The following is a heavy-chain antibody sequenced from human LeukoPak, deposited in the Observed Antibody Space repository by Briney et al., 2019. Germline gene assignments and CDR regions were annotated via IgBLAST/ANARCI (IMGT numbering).Heavy chain of an antibody. J-gene: IGHJ6*02. Sequence: GGSLRLSCAASGFTFSSYGMHWVRQAPGKGLEWVAVISYDGSNKYYADSVKGRFTISRDNSKNTLYLQMNSLRAEDTAVYYCAKAPNLDYHYYGMDVWGQGTTVTVSS. CDR1: GFTFSSYG. CDR2: ISYDGSNK. V-gene: IGHV3-30*18. CDR3: AKAPNLDYHYYGMDV.